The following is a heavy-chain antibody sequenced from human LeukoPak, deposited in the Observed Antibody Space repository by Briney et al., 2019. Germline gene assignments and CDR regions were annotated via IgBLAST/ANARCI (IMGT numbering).Heavy chain of an antibody. D-gene: IGHD2-15*01. CDR2: IPSSGGTT. CDR1: GFTFSHYG. V-gene: IGHV3-23*01. Sequence: GGSLRLSCAASGFTFSHYGMSWVRQAPGKGLQWVSGIPSSGGTTYYADSVKGRFTISRDDSKNTLFLQMNSLRAEDTAVYYCARDRRSGSHDWGQGTLVTVSS. CDR3: ARDRRSGSHD. J-gene: IGHJ4*02.